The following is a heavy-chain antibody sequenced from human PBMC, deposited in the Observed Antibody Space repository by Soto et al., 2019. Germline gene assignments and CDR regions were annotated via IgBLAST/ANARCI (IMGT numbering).Heavy chain of an antibody. CDR1: GYTFTSYA. V-gene: IGHV1-3*04. Sequence: ASVKVSCKASGYTFTSYAVHWVRQAPGQRLKWLRWINTGNGNTKYSHKFQGRVTITRDTSASTAYMELTSLRSEDTAVFYCARHDYDILSGDPGPFDYWRQGTLVTVTS. CDR3: ARHDYDILSGDPGPFDY. CDR2: INTGNGNT. J-gene: IGHJ4*02. D-gene: IGHD3-9*01.